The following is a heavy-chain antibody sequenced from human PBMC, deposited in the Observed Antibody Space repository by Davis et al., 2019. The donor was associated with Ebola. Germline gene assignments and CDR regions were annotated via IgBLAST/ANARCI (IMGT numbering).Heavy chain of an antibody. CDR1: GGTFSSYA. CDR2: IIPIFGTA. Sequence: SVKVSCKASGGTFSSYAISWVRQAPGQGLEWMGGIIPIFGTANYAQKFQGRVTIIADESTSTAYMELSSLRSEDTAVYYCARVRHSGSGSYGYWGQGTLVTVSS. D-gene: IGHD3-10*01. CDR3: ARVRHSGSGSYGY. J-gene: IGHJ4*02. V-gene: IGHV1-69*13.